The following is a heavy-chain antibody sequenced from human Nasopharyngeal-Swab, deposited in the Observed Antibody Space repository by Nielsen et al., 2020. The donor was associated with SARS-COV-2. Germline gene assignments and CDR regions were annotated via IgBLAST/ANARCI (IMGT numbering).Heavy chain of an antibody. CDR1: GFAFSGSA. V-gene: IGHV3-73*01. J-gene: IGHJ4*02. Sequence: GESLKISCASSGFAFSGSAMHWVRQASGKGLEWVGRIRSKANSYATAYAASVKGRFTISRDDSKNTAYLQMNSLKTEDTAVYYCTSRYSYGLWGQGTLVTVSS. D-gene: IGHD5-18*01. CDR3: TSRYSYGL. CDR2: IRSKANSYAT.